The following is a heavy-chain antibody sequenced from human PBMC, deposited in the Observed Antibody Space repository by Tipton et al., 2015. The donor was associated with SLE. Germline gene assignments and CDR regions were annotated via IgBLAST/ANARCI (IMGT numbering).Heavy chain of an antibody. V-gene: IGHV4-38-2*02. Sequence: LRLSCDVTGFSISSGYYWGWIRQPPGKGLEWFGNIYYSGNTFYNPSLKSRVTISVEASKNQYSLKLTSVTAADTAVYYCARDPGDSYWDYYYGMDVWGQGTMVTVSS. J-gene: IGHJ6*02. CDR2: IYYSGNT. D-gene: IGHD3-10*01. CDR3: ARDPGDSYWDYYYGMDV. CDR1: GFSISSGYY.